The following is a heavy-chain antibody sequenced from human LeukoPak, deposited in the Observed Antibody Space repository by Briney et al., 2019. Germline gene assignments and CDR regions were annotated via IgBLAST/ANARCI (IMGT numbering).Heavy chain of an antibody. J-gene: IGHJ4*02. CDR1: GFIFRDVW. CDR3: TTDLDY. V-gene: IGHV3-15*01. CDR2: IKSKSDGGTI. Sequence: GGSLRLSCAGSGFIFRDVWMSWVRQAPGKGLEWVVRIKSKSDGGTIDYAAPVKGRVTMSRDDSKKTFSLEMNNLKTEDTGVYYCTTDLDYWGQGTLVTVSS.